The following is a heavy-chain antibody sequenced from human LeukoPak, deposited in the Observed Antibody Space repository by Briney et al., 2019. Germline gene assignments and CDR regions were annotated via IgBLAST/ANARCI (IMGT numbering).Heavy chain of an antibody. CDR2: IYSGGST. V-gene: IGHV3-20*04. D-gene: IGHD3-10*01. CDR1: GFTFDDYG. J-gene: IGHJ4*02. CDR3: ARTHYGSGSYYDY. Sequence: GGSLRLSCAASGFTFDDYGMSWVRQAPGKGLEWVSVIYSGGSTYYADSVKGRFTISRDNAKNSLYLQMNSLRAEDTAVYYCARTHYGSGSYYDYWGQGTLVTVSS.